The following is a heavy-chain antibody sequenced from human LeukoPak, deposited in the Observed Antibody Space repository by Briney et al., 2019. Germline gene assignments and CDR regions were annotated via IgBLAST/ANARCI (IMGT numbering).Heavy chain of an antibody. CDR2: ISSNGNHV. CDR3: AREKSLIVGFMYFDK. D-gene: IGHD1-26*01. V-gene: IGHV3-21*01. J-gene: IGHJ4*02. Sequence: GGSLRLSCVASGFTFKTFSMAWVRQAPGKGLEWVSSISSNGNHVDYADSVKGRFSISRDNAKNSFYLQMNNLRADDTATYYCAREKSLIVGFMYFDKWGQGTVVTVSS. CDR1: GFTFKTFS.